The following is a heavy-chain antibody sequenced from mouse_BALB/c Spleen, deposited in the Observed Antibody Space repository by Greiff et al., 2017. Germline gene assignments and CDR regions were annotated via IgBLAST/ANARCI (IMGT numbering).Heavy chain of an antibody. CDR3: ARAPSYYGSSHWYFDV. CDR1: EYEFPSHD. D-gene: IGHD1-1*01. CDR2: INSDGGST. J-gene: IGHJ1*01. Sequence: EVQVVESGGGLVQPGESLKLSCESNEYEFPSHDMSWVRKTPEKRLELVAAINSDGGSTYYPDTMERRFIISRDNTKKTLYLQMSSLRSEDTALYYCARAPSYYGSSHWYFDVWGAGTTVAVSS. V-gene: IGHV5-2*01.